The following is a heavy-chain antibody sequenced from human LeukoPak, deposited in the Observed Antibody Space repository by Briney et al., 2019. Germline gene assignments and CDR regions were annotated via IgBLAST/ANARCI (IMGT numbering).Heavy chain of an antibody. D-gene: IGHD1-26*01. CDR1: GYTFTSYD. CDR2: ISAYNGNT. CDR3: ARDREDSGSPDAFDI. Sequence: ASVKVSCKASGYTFTSYDISWVRQAPGQGLEWMGWISAYNGNTNYAQKLQGRVTMTTDTSTSTAYMELRSLRSDDTAVYYCARDREDSGSPDAFDIWGQGTMVTVSS. J-gene: IGHJ3*02. V-gene: IGHV1-18*01.